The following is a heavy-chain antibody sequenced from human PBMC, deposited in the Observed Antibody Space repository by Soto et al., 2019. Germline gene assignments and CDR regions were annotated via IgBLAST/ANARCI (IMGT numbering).Heavy chain of an antibody. D-gene: IGHD6-19*01. CDR3: AVPKDSSGWAFDY. V-gene: IGHV5-51*01. J-gene: IGHJ4*02. CDR1: GYSFTSYW. CDR2: IYPGDSDT. Sequence: GESLKISCKGSGYSFTSYWIGWVRQMPGKGLEWVGIIYPGDSDTRYSPSFQGQVTISADKSISTAYLQWSSLKASDTAMYYCAVPKDSSGWAFDYWGQGTLVTVSS.